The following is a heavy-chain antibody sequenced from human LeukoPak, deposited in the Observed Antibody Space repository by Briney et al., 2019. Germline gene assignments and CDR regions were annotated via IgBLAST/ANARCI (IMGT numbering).Heavy chain of an antibody. CDR2: ISSSSSTI. CDR3: ASLARLNGSGSRDY. Sequence: KTGGSLRLSCAASGFTFSSYSMNWVRQAPGKGLEWVSYISSSSSTIKYADSVEGRFTISRDNAKNSLYLQMNSLRDEDTAVYYCASLARLNGSGSRDYWGQGTLVTVSS. D-gene: IGHD3-10*01. V-gene: IGHV3-48*02. J-gene: IGHJ4*02. CDR1: GFTFSSYS.